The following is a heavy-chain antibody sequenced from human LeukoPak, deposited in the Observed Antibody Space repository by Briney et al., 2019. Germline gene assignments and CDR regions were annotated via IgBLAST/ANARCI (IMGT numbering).Heavy chain of an antibody. J-gene: IGHJ4*02. CDR2: IWYDGSNK. D-gene: IGHD6-6*01. Sequence: PGGSLRLSCAASGFTFSSYGMHWVCQAPGKGLEWVAVIWYDGSNKYYADSVKGRFTISRDNSKNTLYLQMNSLRAEDTAVYYCARACRMSSSSSDYWGQGTLVTVPS. V-gene: IGHV3-33*01. CDR1: GFTFSSYG. CDR3: ARACRMSSSSSDY.